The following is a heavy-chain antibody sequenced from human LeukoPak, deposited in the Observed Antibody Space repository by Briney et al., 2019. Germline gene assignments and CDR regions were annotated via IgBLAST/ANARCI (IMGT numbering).Heavy chain of an antibody. J-gene: IGHJ4*02. V-gene: IGHV3-21*01. CDR3: ARGRPHGNDY. Sequence: GGSLRLSCAASGFTFNTYTMNWVRQAPGKGLEWVSSISSSSSYIYYADSVKGRFTISRDNAKNTLYLQMNSLRVEDTAVYYCARGRPHGNDYWGQGTLVTVSS. D-gene: IGHD4-23*01. CDR2: ISSSSSYI. CDR1: GFTFNTYT.